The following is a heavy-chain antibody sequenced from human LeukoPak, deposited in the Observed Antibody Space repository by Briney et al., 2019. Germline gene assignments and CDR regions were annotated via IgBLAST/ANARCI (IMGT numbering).Heavy chain of an antibody. Sequence: PGGSLRLSCAASGFTFSSYAMHWVRQAPGKGLEWVAGISWNSGSIGYADSVKGRFTISRDNAKNSLYLQMNSLRAEDTALYYCAKVEGYSSTSGIDYWGQGTLVTVSS. CDR2: ISWNSGSI. D-gene: IGHD6-19*01. CDR1: GFTFSSYA. CDR3: AKVEGYSSTSGIDY. J-gene: IGHJ4*02. V-gene: IGHV3-9*01.